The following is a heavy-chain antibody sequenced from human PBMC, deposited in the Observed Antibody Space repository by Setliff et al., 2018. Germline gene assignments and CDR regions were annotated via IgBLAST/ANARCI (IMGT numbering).Heavy chain of an antibody. J-gene: IGHJ4*02. D-gene: IGHD1-26*01. CDR1: GGSFSGSYY. Sequence: PSETLSLTCVVSGGSFSGSYYWSWIRQPAGKGLEWVGRLHTSGSTNYNPSLKGRVTISVDTSKNQFSLNLSSVTAADTAVYFCARDNTIVGATDYWGQGTLVTVSS. CDR3: ARDNTIVGATDY. V-gene: IGHV4-61*02. CDR2: LHTSGST.